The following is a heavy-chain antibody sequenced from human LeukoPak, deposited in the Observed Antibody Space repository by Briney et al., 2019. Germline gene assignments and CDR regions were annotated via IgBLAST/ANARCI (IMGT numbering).Heavy chain of an antibody. D-gene: IGHD3-10*01. Sequence: GGSLRLSCAASGFTFSSYWMHWVRQAPGKGLVWVSRINSDGSSTSYADSVKGRFTISRDNAKNTLYLQMNGLRAEDTAVYYCARDRGTMVRGVIYYWGQGTLVTVSS. CDR1: GFTFSSYW. V-gene: IGHV3-74*01. CDR2: INSDGSST. J-gene: IGHJ4*02. CDR3: ARDRGTMVRGVIYY.